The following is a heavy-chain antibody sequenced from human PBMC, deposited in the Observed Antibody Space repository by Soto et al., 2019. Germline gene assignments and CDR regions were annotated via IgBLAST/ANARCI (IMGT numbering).Heavy chain of an antibody. Sequence: ASVKVSCKASGYTFTNYGISWVRQAPGQGLEWMGWINVYNGNTKYAQKIKGRVTMTTDTSTSTAYMKQRSLRSVDTAVYYCARDQGITTFGVYSMYYYGMDVWGQGTTVTVAS. CDR3: ARDQGITTFGVYSMYYYGMDV. V-gene: IGHV1-18*01. CDR2: INVYNGNT. D-gene: IGHD3-3*01. CDR1: GYTFTNYG. J-gene: IGHJ6*02.